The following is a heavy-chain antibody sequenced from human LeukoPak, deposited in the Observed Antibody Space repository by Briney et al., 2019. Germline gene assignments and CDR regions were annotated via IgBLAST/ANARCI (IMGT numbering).Heavy chain of an antibody. CDR1: GFTFNVFH. Sequence: GGSLRLSCAASGFTFNVFHMNWVRDAPGKGLEWISSITSSGTYITYAGSIQGRFTISRDNAKNSLYLQMNSLRVDDTALYYCARASGGWDLDYWGHGTLVTVSS. J-gene: IGHJ4*01. CDR3: ARASGGWDLDY. D-gene: IGHD1-26*01. V-gene: IGHV3-21*01. CDR2: ITSSGTYI.